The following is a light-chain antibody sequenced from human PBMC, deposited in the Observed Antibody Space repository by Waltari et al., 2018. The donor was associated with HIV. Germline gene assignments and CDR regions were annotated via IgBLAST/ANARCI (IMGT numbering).Light chain of an antibody. Sequence: DIQITQSPSTLSASVGDRVTITCRASHSIGSRVAWYQQKPGKAPKLLIYGASSLKSAVPSRFSGSGSGTEFTLTISGLQPDDVATYYCQQYRYSPWTFGQGTKVDI. CDR2: GAS. V-gene: IGKV1-5*03. J-gene: IGKJ1*01. CDR3: QQYRYSPWT. CDR1: HSIGSR.